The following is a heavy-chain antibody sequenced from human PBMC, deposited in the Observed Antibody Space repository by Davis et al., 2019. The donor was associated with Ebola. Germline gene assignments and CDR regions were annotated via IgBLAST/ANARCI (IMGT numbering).Heavy chain of an antibody. J-gene: IGHJ4*02. D-gene: IGHD4-17*01. CDR3: ARPRDYGDYGSFDY. CDR2: IFYSGNI. V-gene: IGHV4-59*12. Sequence: MPSETLSLTCAVSGASLSSDYWSWLRQSPGRGLECVGYIFYSGNINYNPSLKSRVALSMDTSKNQFSLKLSSVTAADTAVYYCARPRDYGDYGSFDYWGQGTLVTVSS. CDR1: GASLSSDY.